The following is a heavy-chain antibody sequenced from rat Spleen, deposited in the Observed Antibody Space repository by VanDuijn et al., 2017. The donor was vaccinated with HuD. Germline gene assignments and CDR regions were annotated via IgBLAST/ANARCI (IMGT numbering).Heavy chain of an antibody. J-gene: IGHJ3*01. Sequence: QVHLKESGPGLMQPSETLSLTCTVSGFSLTVNGVGWVRQPLGKGLVWMGTIWGGGSTNYNSAVQSRLSISRDNSKSQVFLKMNSLQTEETAIYFCSSDEYRDNWGFDYCGQGTLLTVSS. CDR2: IWGGGST. V-gene: IGHV2-72*01. CDR3: SSDEYRDNWGFDY. D-gene: IGHD1-5*01. CDR1: GFSLTVNG.